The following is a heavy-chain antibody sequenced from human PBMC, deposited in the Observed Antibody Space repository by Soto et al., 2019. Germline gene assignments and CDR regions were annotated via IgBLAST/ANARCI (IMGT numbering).Heavy chain of an antibody. CDR1: GGSIDYYY. V-gene: IGHV4-59*08. Sequence: PSETLSLTCTVSGGSIDYYYWSWIRQPPGRGLEWIGYAHHSGSTNYNPSLKSRVTISVDTSKNQFSLKLSSVTAADTAVYYCARRRWLTSLYFDYWGQGTLVTVSS. CDR2: AHHSGST. D-gene: IGHD5-12*01. CDR3: ARRRWLTSLYFDY. J-gene: IGHJ4*02.